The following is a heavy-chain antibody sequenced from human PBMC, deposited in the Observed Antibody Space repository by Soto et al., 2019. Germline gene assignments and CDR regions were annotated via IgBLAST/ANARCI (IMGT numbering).Heavy chain of an antibody. V-gene: IGHV1-69*01. CDR2: IIPIFGTA. J-gene: IGHJ6*02. Sequence: QVQLVQSGAEVKKPGSSVKVSCKASGGTFSSYAISWVRQAPGQGLEWMGGIIPIFGTANYAQKFQGRVTITADQSTSTAYMELSSLRSEDTAVYYCAREGSCSGGSCYSGYYYGMDVWGPGATVTVSS. D-gene: IGHD2-15*01. CDR3: AREGSCSGGSCYSGYYYGMDV. CDR1: GGTFSSYA.